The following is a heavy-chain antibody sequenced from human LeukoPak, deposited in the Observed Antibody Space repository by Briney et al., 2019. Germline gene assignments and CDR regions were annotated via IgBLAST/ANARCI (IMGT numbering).Heavy chain of an antibody. Sequence: PGGSLRLSCAASGFSFSSYWMSWVRQAPGKGLEWVADINDHGNEEYYVDSVRGRFIISRDNAKNSLYLQMNSLRAEDTAVYLCVRDRRKEQVAPRSSERGQGTLVTVSS. J-gene: IGHJ4*02. V-gene: IGHV3-7*01. CDR1: GFSFSSYW. D-gene: IGHD1-26*01. CDR2: INDHGNEE. CDR3: VRDRRKEQVAPRSSE.